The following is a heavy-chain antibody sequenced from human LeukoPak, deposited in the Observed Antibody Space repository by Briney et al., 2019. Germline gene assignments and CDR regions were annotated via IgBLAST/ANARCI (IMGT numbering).Heavy chain of an antibody. J-gene: IGHJ5*02. CDR1: GGSISGYY. CDR2: IHYSGST. CDR3: ARVSRWFGELPGLDS. Sequence: SETLSLTCTVSGGSISGYYGSWIRQPPGKGLEWIGNIHYSGSTIYSPSLKSRLALSVDTSKNQFSLNLSSVTAADTAVYYCARVSRWFGELPGLDSWGQGTLVTVSS. V-gene: IGHV4-59*01. D-gene: IGHD3-10*01.